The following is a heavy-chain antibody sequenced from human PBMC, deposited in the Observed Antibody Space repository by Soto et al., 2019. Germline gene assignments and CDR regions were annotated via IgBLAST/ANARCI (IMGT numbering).Heavy chain of an antibody. V-gene: IGHV4-30-2*01. CDR3: ARDLRLGWDAFDI. Sequence: SETLSLTCAVSGGSISSGGYSWSWIRQPPGKGLEWIGYIYHSGSTYYNPSLKSRVTISVGRSKNQFSLKLSSVTAADTAVYYCARDLRLGWDAFDIWGQGTMVTVSS. J-gene: IGHJ3*02. CDR2: IYHSGST. D-gene: IGHD6-19*01. CDR1: GGSISSGGYS.